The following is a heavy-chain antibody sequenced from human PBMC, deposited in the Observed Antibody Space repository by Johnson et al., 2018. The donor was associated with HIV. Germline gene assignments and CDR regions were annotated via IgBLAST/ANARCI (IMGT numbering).Heavy chain of an antibody. D-gene: IGHD3-10*01. V-gene: IGHV3-30*02. J-gene: IGHJ3*01. CDR3: AKDPTDFGADWAFDF. CDR1: VFIFSSYD. CDR2: IRYDGSNK. Sequence: QVQLVESGGGVVQPGESLRLSCAASVFIFSSYDMHWVRQAPGKGLEWVAFIRYDGSNKYYVDSVKGRFTISRDNSKNTFYLQMNSLRGDDTAVYYCAKDPTDFGADWAFDFWGQGTMVTVSS.